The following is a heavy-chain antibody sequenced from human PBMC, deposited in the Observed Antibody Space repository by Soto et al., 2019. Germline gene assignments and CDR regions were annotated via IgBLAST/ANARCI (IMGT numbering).Heavy chain of an antibody. CDR3: ARRGSGATFAY. CDR1: GGSFSGYY. J-gene: IGHJ4*02. Sequence: PSETLSLTCAVYGGSFSGYYWSWIRQPPGKGLEWIGEINHSGSTNYNPSLKSRVTISVDTSKNQFSLKLSSVTAADTAVYYCARRGSGATFAYWGQGTLVTASS. CDR2: INHSGST. D-gene: IGHD3-10*01. V-gene: IGHV4-34*01.